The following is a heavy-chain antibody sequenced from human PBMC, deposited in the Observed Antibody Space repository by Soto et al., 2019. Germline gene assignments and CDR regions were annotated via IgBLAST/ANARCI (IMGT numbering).Heavy chain of an antibody. CDR3: AKVGDYSPTFDY. D-gene: IGHD4-17*01. Sequence: SLRLSCAASGFTFSSYAMSWVRQAPGKGLEWVSAISGSGGSTYYADSVKGRFTISRDNSKNTLYLQMNSLRAEDTAVYYCAKVGDYSPTFDYWGQGTLVTVSS. V-gene: IGHV3-23*01. CDR1: GFTFSSYA. J-gene: IGHJ4*02. CDR2: ISGSGGST.